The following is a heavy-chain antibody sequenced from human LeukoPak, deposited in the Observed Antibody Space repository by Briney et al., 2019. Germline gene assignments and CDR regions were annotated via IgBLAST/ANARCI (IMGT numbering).Heavy chain of an antibody. CDR2: IYYSGST. J-gene: IGHJ4*02. D-gene: IGHD3-3*01. V-gene: IGHV4-34*01. CDR3: ARDFRGGYDFWSGYYTPYYFDY. Sequence: SETLSLTCAVYGGSFSGYYWGWIRQPPGKGLEWIGSIYYSGSTYYNPSLKSRVTISVDTSKNHFSLKLSSVTAADTAVYYCARDFRGGYDFWSGYYTPYYFDYWGQGTLVTVSP. CDR1: GGSFSGYY.